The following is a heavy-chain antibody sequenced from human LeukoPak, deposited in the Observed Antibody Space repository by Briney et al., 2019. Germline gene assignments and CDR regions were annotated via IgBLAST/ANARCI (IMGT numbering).Heavy chain of an antibody. CDR1: GGSFSGYY. CDR3: ARVKVGEFDY. J-gene: IGHJ4*02. Sequence: PSETLSLTCAVYGGSFSGYYWSWIRQPPGKRLEWIGYIYYSGSTNYNPSLKSRVTISVDTSKNQFSLKLSSVTAADTAVYYCARVKVGEFDYWGQGTLVTVSS. V-gene: IGHV4-59*01. D-gene: IGHD4-17*01. CDR2: IYYSGST.